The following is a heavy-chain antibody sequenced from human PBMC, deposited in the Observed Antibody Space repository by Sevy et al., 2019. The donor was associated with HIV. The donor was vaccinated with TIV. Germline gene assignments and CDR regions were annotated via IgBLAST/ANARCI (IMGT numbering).Heavy chain of an antibody. J-gene: IGHJ5*02. CDR3: SKKKYDYDSSTKGWFDP. V-gene: IGHV3-7*01. Sequence: GGSLRLSCGASGFPFSSYWMSWVRQAPGKGLEWVANINQDGGEKNHVDSVKGRFTISRENVKNSPFLQLNSRRAEDAAVYYCSKKKYDYDSSTKGWFDPWGQGTLVTVSS. CDR2: INQDGGEK. D-gene: IGHD3-22*01. CDR1: GFPFSSYW.